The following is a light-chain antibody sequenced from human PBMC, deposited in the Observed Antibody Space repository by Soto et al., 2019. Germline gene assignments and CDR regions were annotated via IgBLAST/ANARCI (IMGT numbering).Light chain of an antibody. CDR2: DAY. Sequence: EVVLTQSPVTLSLSPGERATLSCRASQSFRGLLAWYQQKPGQPPRLLIYDAYNRPTGIPPRFSDSGSGTDFTLTISSLEPEDSAVYYCQQRHMWPITFGQGTRLEIK. CDR1: QSFRGL. CDR3: QQRHMWPIT. J-gene: IGKJ5*01. V-gene: IGKV3-11*01.